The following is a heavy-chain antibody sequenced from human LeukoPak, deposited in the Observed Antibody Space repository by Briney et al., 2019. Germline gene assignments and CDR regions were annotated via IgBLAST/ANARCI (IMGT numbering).Heavy chain of an antibody. CDR3: ARRRYFDWLFDY. D-gene: IGHD3-9*01. Sequence: SETLSLTCTVSGGSISSYYWSWIRQPPGKGLEWIGSIYHSGSTYYNPSLKSRVTISVDTSKNQFSLKLSSVTAADTAVYYCARRRYFDWLFDYWGQGTLVTVSS. CDR2: IYHSGST. CDR1: GGSISSYY. J-gene: IGHJ4*02. V-gene: IGHV4-59*04.